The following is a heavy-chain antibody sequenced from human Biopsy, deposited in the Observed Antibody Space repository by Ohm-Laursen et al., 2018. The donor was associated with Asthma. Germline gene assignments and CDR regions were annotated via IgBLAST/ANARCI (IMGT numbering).Heavy chain of an antibody. J-gene: IGHJ3*02. V-gene: IGHV1-69*17. CDR1: GGTFSSYA. CDR2: IIPIFGIA. CDR3: AREMRAGRGNAFDI. D-gene: IGHD6-19*01. Sequence: SSVKVSCKAYGGTFSSYAISWVRQAPGQGLEWMGGIIPIFGIANYAQKFQGRVTITADKSTSTAYMELSSLRSEDTAVYYCAREMRAGRGNAFDIWGQGTMVTVSS.